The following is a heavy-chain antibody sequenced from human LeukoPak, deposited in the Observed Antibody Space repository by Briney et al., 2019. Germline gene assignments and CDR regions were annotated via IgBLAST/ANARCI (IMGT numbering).Heavy chain of an antibody. CDR1: GFTFSNFG. Sequence: GGSLRLSCAASGFTFSNFGMHWVRQAPGKGLEWVAVISYDGSKKFYADSVKGRFTISRDNSKNTLYLHINSLRAEDTAVYYCAKDRADGYNFFGDYWGQGTLVTVSS. J-gene: IGHJ4*02. CDR3: AKDRADGYNFFGDY. CDR2: ISYDGSKK. V-gene: IGHV3-30*18. D-gene: IGHD5-24*01.